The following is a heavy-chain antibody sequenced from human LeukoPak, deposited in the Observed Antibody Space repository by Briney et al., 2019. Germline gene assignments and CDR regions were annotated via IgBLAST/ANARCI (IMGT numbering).Heavy chain of an antibody. CDR2: IYYSGST. CDR3: ARAPTVYCYDSSGYYYATYYFDY. V-gene: IGHV4-30-4*01. J-gene: IGHJ4*02. Sequence: PSETLSLTCTVSGGSISSGDYYWSWIRQPPGKGLEWIGYIYYSGSTYYNPSLKSRVTISVDTSKNQFSLKLSSVTAADTAVYYCARAPTVYCYDSSGYYYATYYFDYWGQGTLVTVSS. D-gene: IGHD3-22*01. CDR1: GGSISSGDYY.